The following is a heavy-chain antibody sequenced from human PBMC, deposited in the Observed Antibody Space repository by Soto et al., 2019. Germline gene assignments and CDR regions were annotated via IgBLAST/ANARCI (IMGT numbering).Heavy chain of an antibody. V-gene: IGHV3-15*01. CDR1: GFTFSNAW. CDR2: IKSKTDGGTT. Sequence: EVQLVESGGGLVKPGGSLRLSCAASGFTFSNAWMSWVRQAPGEGLEWVGRIKSKTDGGTTDYAAPVKGRFTISRDDFKNTLYLQMNSLKTEDTAVYYCTTDQVTIVGVVIPQDYWGRGTLVTVSS. J-gene: IGHJ4*02. CDR3: TTDQVTIVGVVIPQDY. D-gene: IGHD3-3*01.